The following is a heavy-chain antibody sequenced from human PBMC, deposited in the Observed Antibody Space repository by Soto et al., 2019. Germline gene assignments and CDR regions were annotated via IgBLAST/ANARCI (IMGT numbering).Heavy chain of an antibody. CDR2: ISAYNGNT. CDR3: ARGGLGAAGKYGMDV. CDR1: GYTFTSYG. V-gene: IGHV1-18*01. D-gene: IGHD6-13*01. Sequence: QVQLVQSGAEVKKPGASVKVSCKASGYTFTSYGISWVRQAPGQGLEWMGWISAYNGNTNYAQKLQGRVTMTTDTSTSTDDMEVRSLRSDGTAVYYCARGGLGAAGKYGMDVWGQGTTVTVAS. J-gene: IGHJ6*02.